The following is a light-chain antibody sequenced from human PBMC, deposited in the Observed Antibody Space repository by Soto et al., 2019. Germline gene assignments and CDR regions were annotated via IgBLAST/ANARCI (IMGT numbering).Light chain of an antibody. CDR2: DAS. CDR1: QTISTW. CDR3: QQSYSTPPT. Sequence: DIQMTQSPSTLSASVGDRVIITCRASQTISTWVAWYQHKTGKAPTLLIYDASSLQSGVPSRFSGSGSGTDFTLSISSLQPEDFATYYCQQSYSTPPTFGGGTKV. V-gene: IGKV1-39*01. J-gene: IGKJ4*01.